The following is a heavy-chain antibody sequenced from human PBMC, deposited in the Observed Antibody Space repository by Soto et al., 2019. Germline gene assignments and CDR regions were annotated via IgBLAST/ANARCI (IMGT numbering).Heavy chain of an antibody. D-gene: IGHD1-1*01. J-gene: IGHJ5*02. CDR1: GASVRSYH. CDR2: IQMSGTT. CDR3: AKDRSTMRWFDP. Sequence: SETLSLTCAVSGASVRSYHWSWIRQAAGKGPEWIGRIQMSGTTNYNPSLKARVTMSLDTSKNEVSLRMTSVTAADTAVYFCAKDRSTMRWFDPWGQGILVTVSS. V-gene: IGHV4-4*07.